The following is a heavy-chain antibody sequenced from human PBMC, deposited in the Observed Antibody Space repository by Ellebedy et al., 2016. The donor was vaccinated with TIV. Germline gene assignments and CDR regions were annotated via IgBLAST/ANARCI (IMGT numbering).Heavy chain of an antibody. D-gene: IGHD1-1*01. CDR1: GFTVNSNY. CDR3: ATETFIDVDLEVWGVFDM. J-gene: IGHJ3*02. V-gene: IGHV3-66*01. Sequence: GESLKISCAVSGFTVNSNYMSWVRQAPGEGLEWVSSIYVDGTTYYADSVRGRFTISRDTSKNTLNLQINGLRAEDTAVYFCATETFIDVDLEVWGVFDMWGQGTMVAVSS. CDR2: IYVDGTT.